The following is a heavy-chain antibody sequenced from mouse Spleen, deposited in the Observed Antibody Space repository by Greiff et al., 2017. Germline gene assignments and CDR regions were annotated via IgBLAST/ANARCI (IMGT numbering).Heavy chain of an antibody. CDR3: ARGNGDYPFDY. CDR1: GYAFSSSW. CDR2: IYPGDGDT. J-gene: IGHJ2*01. D-gene: IGHD2-13*01. Sequence: VQLQESGPELVKPGASVTISCKASGYAFSSSWMNWVKQRPGKGLEWIGRIYPGDGDTNYNGKFKGKATLTADKSSSTAYMQLSSLTSEDSAVYFCARGNGDYPFDYWGQGTTLTVSS. V-gene: IGHV1-82*01.